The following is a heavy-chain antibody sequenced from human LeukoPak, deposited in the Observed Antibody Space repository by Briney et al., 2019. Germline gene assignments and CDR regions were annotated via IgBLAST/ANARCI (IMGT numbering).Heavy chain of an antibody. CDR2: IYYSGST. D-gene: IGHD3-22*01. Sequence: SETLSLTCTVSGGSISSYYWSWIRQPPGKGLEWIGYIYYSGSTNYNPSLKSRVTMSVDTSKNQFSLKLSSVTAADTAVYYCAREGYYDSSGYYPDAFDIWGQGTMVTVSS. CDR1: GGSISSYY. CDR3: AREGYYDSSGYYPDAFDI. V-gene: IGHV4-59*12. J-gene: IGHJ3*02.